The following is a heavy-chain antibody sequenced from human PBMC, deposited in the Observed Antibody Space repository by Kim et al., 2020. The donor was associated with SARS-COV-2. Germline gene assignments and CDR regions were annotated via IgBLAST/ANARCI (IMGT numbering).Heavy chain of an antibody. CDR2: IWYDGSNK. CDR3: AKAGYSYGPNNWFDP. D-gene: IGHD5-18*01. Sequence: GGSLRLSCAASGFTFSSYAMHWVRQAPGKGLEWVAVIWYDGSNKYYADSVKGRFTISRDNSKNTLYLQMNSLRAEDTAVYYCAKAGYSYGPNNWFDPWGQGTLVTVSS. CDR1: GFTFSSYA. V-gene: IGHV3-33*06. J-gene: IGHJ5*02.